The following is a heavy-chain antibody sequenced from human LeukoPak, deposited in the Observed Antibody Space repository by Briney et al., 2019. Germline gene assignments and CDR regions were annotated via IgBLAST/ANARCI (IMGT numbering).Heavy chain of an antibody. CDR1: GFTFSSYA. J-gene: IGHJ4*02. V-gene: IGHV3-30*04. CDR2: ISYDGTNK. D-gene: IGHD3-10*01. Sequence: PGGSLRLSCAASGFTFSSYALYWVRQAPGRGLEWVALISYDGTNKYYADSVKGRFTISRDNSKNTLYLQMNSLRAEDTAVYYCARDYGSGSYPRTYFDYWGQGTLVTVSS. CDR3: ARDYGSGSYPRTYFDY.